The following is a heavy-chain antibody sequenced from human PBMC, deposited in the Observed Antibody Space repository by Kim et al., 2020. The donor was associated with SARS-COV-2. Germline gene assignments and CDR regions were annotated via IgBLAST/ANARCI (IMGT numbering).Heavy chain of an antibody. Sequence: SETLSLTCTVSGGSISSSSYYWGWIRQPPGKGLEWIGSIYYSGSTYYNPSLKSRVTISVDTSKNQFSLKLSSVTAADTAVYYCARRGVTPYSSSPFDYWGQGTLVTVSS. J-gene: IGHJ4*02. D-gene: IGHD6-13*01. V-gene: IGHV4-39*01. CDR1: GGSISSSSYY. CDR2: IYYSGST. CDR3: ARRGVTPYSSSPFDY.